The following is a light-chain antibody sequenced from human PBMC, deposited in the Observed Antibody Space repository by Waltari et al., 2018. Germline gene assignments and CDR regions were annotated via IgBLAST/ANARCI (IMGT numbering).Light chain of an antibody. V-gene: IGKV3-20*01. CDR2: DAS. CDR3: QNYVRLPAT. CDR1: QSVGRS. Sequence: EIVWTQSQGTLSLSPGERATLDCRASQSVGRSLAWYQQKPGQAPRLLIYDASRRATGIPDRFSGSGSGTDFSLTISRLEPEDFAVYYCQNYVRLPATFGQGTKVEI. J-gene: IGKJ1*01.